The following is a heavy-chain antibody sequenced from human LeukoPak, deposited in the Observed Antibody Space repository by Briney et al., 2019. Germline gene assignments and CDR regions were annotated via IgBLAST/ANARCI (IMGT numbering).Heavy chain of an antibody. CDR1: GGSFSGYY. CDR2: INHSGST. V-gene: IGHV4-34*01. Sequence: NSSETLSLTCAVYGGSFSGYYWSWIRQPPGKGLEWIGEINHSGSTNYNPSLKSRVTISVDTSKNQFSLKLSSVTAADTAVYYCAMIIVATSYGFDYWGQGTLVTVSS. D-gene: IGHD5-12*01. CDR3: AMIIVATSYGFDY. J-gene: IGHJ4*02.